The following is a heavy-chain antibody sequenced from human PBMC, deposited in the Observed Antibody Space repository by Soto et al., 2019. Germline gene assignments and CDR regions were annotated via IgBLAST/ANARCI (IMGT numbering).Heavy chain of an antibody. CDR1: GYTLTSYG. CDR3: ARDHTSSSSSIGWWYFDL. D-gene: IGHD6-6*01. Sequence: QVQLVQSGAEVKKPGASVKVSCKASGYTLTSYGISWVRQAPGQGLEWMGWISAYNGNTNYAQKLQGRVTMTTDTATSTAYMELRRLRSDDTAVYYCARDHTSSSSSIGWWYFDLWGRGTLVTVSS. CDR2: ISAYNGNT. V-gene: IGHV1-18*01. J-gene: IGHJ2*01.